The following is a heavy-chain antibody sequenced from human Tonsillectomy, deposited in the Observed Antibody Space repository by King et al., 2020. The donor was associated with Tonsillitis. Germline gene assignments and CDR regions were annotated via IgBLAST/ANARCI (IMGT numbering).Heavy chain of an antibody. D-gene: IGHD2-15*01. V-gene: IGHV4-59*08. J-gene: IGHJ4*02. CDR1: GGSISSYY. Sequence: QLQESGPGLVKPSETLSLTCTVSGGSISSYYWSWIRQPPGKGLEGIGYIYYTGSTNYNPSLKSRVTISADTSKNHFPLKLSSVTAAGTAVYYCAGHYCSGGSCYSRFDYWGQGTLVTVSS. CDR3: AGHYCSGGSCYSRFDY. CDR2: IYYTGST.